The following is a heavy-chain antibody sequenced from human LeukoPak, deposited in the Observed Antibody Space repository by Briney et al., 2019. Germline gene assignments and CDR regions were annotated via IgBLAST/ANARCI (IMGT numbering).Heavy chain of an antibody. CDR2: TYYRSKWYN. J-gene: IGHJ6*03. D-gene: IGHD5-18*01. CDR3: ARDCRYSYGIYYYYYMDV. CDR1: GDSVSSNSAA. V-gene: IGHV6-1*01. Sequence: SQTLSLTCAISGDSVSSNSAAWNWIRQSPSRGLEWLGRTYYRSKWYNDYAVSVKSRITINPDTSKNQFSLQLNSVTPEDTAVYYCARDCRYSYGIYYYYYMDVWGKGTTVTVSS.